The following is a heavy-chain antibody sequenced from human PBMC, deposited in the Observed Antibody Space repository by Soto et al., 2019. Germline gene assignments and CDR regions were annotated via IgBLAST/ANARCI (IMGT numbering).Heavy chain of an antibody. V-gene: IGHV3-30-3*01. J-gene: IGHJ4*02. CDR3: ARAGDGDIVLMVYASHFDY. Sequence: GGSLRLSCAASGFTFSSYAMHWVRQAPGKGLEWVAVISYDGSNKYYADSVKGRFTISRDNSKNTLYLQMNSLRAEDTAVYYCARAGDGDIVLMVYASHFDYWGQGTLVTVSS. D-gene: IGHD2-8*01. CDR1: GFTFSSYA. CDR2: ISYDGSNK.